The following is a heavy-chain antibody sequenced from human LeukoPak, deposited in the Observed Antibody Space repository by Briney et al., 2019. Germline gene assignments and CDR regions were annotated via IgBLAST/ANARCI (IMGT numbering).Heavy chain of an antibody. J-gene: IGHJ4*02. D-gene: IGHD3-22*01. CDR2: INHSGST. CDR1: GGSFSGYY. Sequence: KTSETLSLTCAVYGGSFSGYYWSWIRQPPGKGLEWIGEINHSGSTNYNSSLKSRVTISVDTSKNQFSLKLSSVTAADTAVYYCARGEDYYDSSGYYNYWGQGTLVTVSS. V-gene: IGHV4-34*01. CDR3: ARGEDYYDSSGYYNY.